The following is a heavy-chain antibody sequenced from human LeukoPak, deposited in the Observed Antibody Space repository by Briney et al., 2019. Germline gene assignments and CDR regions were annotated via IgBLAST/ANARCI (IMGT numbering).Heavy chain of an antibody. V-gene: IGHV4-59*01. CDR3: ARTTEGGYTYGYFYYYYMDV. CDR2: IYYSGST. Sequence: PSETLSLTCTVSGGSISSYYWSWIRQPPGKGLEWIGYIYYSGSTNYNPSLKSRVTISVDTSKNQFSLKLSSVTAADTAVYYCARTTEGGYTYGYFYYYYMDVWGKGTTVTISS. CDR1: GGSISSYY. D-gene: IGHD5-18*01. J-gene: IGHJ6*03.